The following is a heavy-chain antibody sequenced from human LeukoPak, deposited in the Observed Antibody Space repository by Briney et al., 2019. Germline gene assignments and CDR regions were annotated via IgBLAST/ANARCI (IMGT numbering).Heavy chain of an antibody. CDR1: GFTFSNYA. V-gene: IGHV3-23*01. D-gene: IGHD3-9*01. CDR2: ILGSGGST. Sequence: GGSLRLSCAASGFTFSNYAMSWVRQAPGKGLEWVSAILGSGGSTYYADSVKGRFTVSRDNSKSTLYLQMNSLRAEDTALYYCAKWGDYDVLTGYYVPDYWGQGTLITVSS. J-gene: IGHJ4*02. CDR3: AKWGDYDVLTGYYVPDY.